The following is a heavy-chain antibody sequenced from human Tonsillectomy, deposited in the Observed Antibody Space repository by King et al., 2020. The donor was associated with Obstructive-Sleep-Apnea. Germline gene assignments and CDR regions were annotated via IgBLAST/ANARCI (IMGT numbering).Heavy chain of an antibody. CDR2: ISSNGGST. Sequence: VQLVESGGGLVQPGGSLRLSCAASGFTFSNYDMHWVRQAPGKGLEYVSAISSNGGSTYYANSVKGRFTISRDNSKNTLFLQMGRFRAEDMAVYYCARGRDRYSSGWDYFDYWGQGTLVTVSS. J-gene: IGHJ4*02. CDR1: GFTFSNYD. D-gene: IGHD6-19*01. CDR3: ARGRDRYSSGWDYFDY. V-gene: IGHV3-64*01.